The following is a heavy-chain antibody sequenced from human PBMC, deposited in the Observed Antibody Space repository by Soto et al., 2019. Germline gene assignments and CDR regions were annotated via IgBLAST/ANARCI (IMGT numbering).Heavy chain of an antibody. CDR1: GGTFSSYA. D-gene: IGHD5-12*01. V-gene: IGHV1-69*13. CDR2: IIPIFGTA. Sequence: ASVKVSCKASGGTFSSYAISWVRQAPGQGLEWMGGIIPIFGTANYAQKFQGRVTITADESTSTAYMELSSLRSEDTAVYYCARVTVEMATINYYYYGMDVWGQGTTVTVSS. CDR3: ARVTVEMATINYYYYGMDV. J-gene: IGHJ6*02.